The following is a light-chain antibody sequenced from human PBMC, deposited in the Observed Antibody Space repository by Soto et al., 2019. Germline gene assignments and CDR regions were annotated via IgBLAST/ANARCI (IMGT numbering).Light chain of an antibody. CDR1: SSNIGGNS. Sequence: QSVLTQPPSVSAAPGQKVTISCSGSSSNIGGNSVSWYQQLPGTAPKLLIYYDNKRTSGIPDRFSGSKSRTSATLGITGFQTGDEADYYCGSWDSSLSAYVFGTGTKVTVL. V-gene: IGLV1-51*01. CDR3: GSWDSSLSAYV. CDR2: YDN. J-gene: IGLJ1*01.